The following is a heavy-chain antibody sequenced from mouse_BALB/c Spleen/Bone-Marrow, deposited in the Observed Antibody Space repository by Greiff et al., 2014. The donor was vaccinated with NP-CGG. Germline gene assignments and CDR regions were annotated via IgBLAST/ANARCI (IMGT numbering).Heavy chain of an antibody. D-gene: IGHD2-14*01. J-gene: IGHJ3*01. Sequence: SVKLSCTASGFNIKDTYMHWVKQRPEQGLEWIGRIDPANGNTKYDPKFQGQATITADTSSNTAYLQLSSLTSEDTPVYYGASGHRWFAYWGQGTLVTVPA. CDR1: GFNIKDTY. CDR3: ASGHRWFAY. V-gene: IGHV14-3*02. CDR2: IDPANGNT.